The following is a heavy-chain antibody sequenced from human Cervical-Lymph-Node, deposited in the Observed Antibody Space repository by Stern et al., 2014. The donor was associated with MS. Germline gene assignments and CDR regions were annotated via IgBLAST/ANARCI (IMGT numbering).Heavy chain of an antibody. D-gene: IGHD1-26*01. Sequence: QVTLKDSGPALVKPTQTLTLTCTFSGFSLSSSGLCVSWIRQPPGKALEWLGLLDWDEAKYQTQSPKSCTNISKNTTKTHVWLALIDWDDDKYYTTSLKTRLTISKDTSKNQVVLTMTNMDPVDTATYYCARLQGYWYFDLWGRGTLVTVSS. CDR2: LDWDEAK. V-gene: IGHV2-70*01. CDR3: KTRLTISKDTSKNQVVLTMTNMDPVDTATYYCARLQGYWYFDL. CDR1: GFSLSSSGLC. J-gene: IGHJ2*01.